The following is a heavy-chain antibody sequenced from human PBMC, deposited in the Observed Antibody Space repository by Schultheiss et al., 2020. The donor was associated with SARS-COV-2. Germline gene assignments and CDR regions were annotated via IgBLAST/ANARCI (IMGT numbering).Heavy chain of an antibody. D-gene: IGHD3-22*01. CDR1: GCLISSGYY. CDR2: INHSGST. V-gene: IGHV4-38-2*01. Sequence: SETLSLTCAVSGCLISSGYYWGWIRQPPGKGLEWIGEINHSGSTNYNPSLKSRVTISVDTSKNQFSLKLSSVTAADTAVYYCARVYYDSSGYRQHFDPWGRGTLVTVSS. J-gene: IGHJ2*01. CDR3: ARVYYDSSGYRQHFDP.